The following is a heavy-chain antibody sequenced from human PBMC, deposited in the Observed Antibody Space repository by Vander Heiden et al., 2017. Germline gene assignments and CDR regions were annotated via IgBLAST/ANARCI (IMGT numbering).Heavy chain of an antibody. CDR3: ARDSDFWSGPTYYGMDV. J-gene: IGHJ6*02. D-gene: IGHD3-3*01. V-gene: IGHV3-53*01. CDR1: GFTVSSND. Sequence: EVQLVESGGGLIQPGGSLRLSCPASGFTVSSNDMSWVRQAPGKGLEWVSVIYSGGSTYYADSVKGRFTISRDNAKNTLYLQMNSLRAEDTAVYYCARDSDFWSGPTYYGMDVWGQGTTVTVSS. CDR2: IYSGGST.